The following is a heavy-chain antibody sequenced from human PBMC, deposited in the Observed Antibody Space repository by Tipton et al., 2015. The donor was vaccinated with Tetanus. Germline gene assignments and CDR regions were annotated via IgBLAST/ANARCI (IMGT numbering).Heavy chain of an antibody. J-gene: IGHJ4*02. CDR3: ARDPWRDY. V-gene: IGHV4-59*11. CDR1: GGSISNHY. Sequence: TLSLTCTVSGGSISNHYWSWIRQPPGKGLEWIGYLYDNGRTKYNPSLNSRVTISEDTPKKQLSLKLTSVTAADTAVYYCARDPWRDYWGQGALVSVSS. CDR2: LYDNGRT.